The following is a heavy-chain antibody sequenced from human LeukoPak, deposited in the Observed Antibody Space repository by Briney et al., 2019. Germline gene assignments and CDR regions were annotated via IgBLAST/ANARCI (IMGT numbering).Heavy chain of an antibody. CDR2: IYYSGST. CDR1: GGSISSSRDY. CDR3: ARDRGNAEWLRFDY. Sequence: SETLSLTCIVSGGSISSSRDYWAWIRQPPGKGLEWIANIYYSGSTYYSPSLKSRVIISVDTSKNQISLQLNSVTPEDTAVYYCARDRGNAEWLRFDYWGQGTLVTVSS. J-gene: IGHJ4*02. V-gene: IGHV4-39*02. D-gene: IGHD5-12*01.